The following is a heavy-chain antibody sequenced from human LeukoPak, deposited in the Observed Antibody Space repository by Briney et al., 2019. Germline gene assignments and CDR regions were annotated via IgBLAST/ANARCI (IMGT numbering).Heavy chain of an antibody. J-gene: IGHJ6*02. CDR1: GFTFSSSS. CDR2: IRGSSSTI. CDR3: ARDLWDYLGSGTYYYYAMDV. V-gene: IGHV3-48*01. Sequence: GGSLRLSCVASGFTFSSSSMNWVRQAPGKGLEWVSYIRGSSSTIYYADSVKGRFTISRDNAKNSLYLQMNSLRAEDTAVYYCARDLWDYLGSGTYYYYAMDVWGQGTTVTVSS. D-gene: IGHD3-10*01.